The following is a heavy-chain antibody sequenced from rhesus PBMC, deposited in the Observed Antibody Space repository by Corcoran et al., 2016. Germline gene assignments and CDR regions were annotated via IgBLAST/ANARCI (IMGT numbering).Heavy chain of an antibody. J-gene: IGHJ4*01. CDR2: ISSSGGST. D-gene: IGHD6-31*01. V-gene: IGHV4-173*01. CDR1: GGSISSNY. Sequence: QLQLQESGPGLVKPSETLSLTCAVSGGSISSNYWSWIRQPPGKGLERIGRISSSGGSTDYNPSLKNRVTLLTDTSKNQFSLKLSSVTAADTAVYYCARWGQRLVFDYWGQGVLVTVSS. CDR3: ARWGQRLVFDY.